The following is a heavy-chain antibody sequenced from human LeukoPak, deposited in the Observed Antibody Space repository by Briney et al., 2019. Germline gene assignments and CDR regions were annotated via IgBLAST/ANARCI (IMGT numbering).Heavy chain of an antibody. J-gene: IGHJ4*02. Sequence: GSLRLSCEAVGFTFSSYWMNWVRQAPGKGLEWIGEINHSGSTNYNPSLKSRVTISLDTSKNQFSLKLSSVTAADTAVYYCAGHHPRNTVDFWGQGTLVTVSS. CDR2: INHSGST. D-gene: IGHD2/OR15-2a*01. V-gene: IGHV4-34*08. CDR3: AGHHPRNTVDF. CDR1: GFTFSSYW.